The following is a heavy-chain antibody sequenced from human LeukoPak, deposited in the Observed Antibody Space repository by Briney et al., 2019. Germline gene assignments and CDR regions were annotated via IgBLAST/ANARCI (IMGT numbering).Heavy chain of an antibody. Sequence: ASVKVSCKASGYTFTGHFMHRVLQAPGQGLEWMGWINPNSGGTYYAQKFQGRVTMTRDTSISTAYMEMSRLRSDDTAVYYCARETGRRVFYDSSGYLHFWGQGTLVAVSS. D-gene: IGHD3-22*01. CDR3: ARETGRRVFYDSSGYLHF. CDR1: GYTFTGHF. J-gene: IGHJ4*02. V-gene: IGHV1-2*02. CDR2: INPNSGGT.